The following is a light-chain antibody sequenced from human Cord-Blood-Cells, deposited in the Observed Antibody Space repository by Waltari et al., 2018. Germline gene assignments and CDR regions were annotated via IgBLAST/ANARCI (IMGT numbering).Light chain of an antibody. CDR3: YSKDSSCNQKV. V-gene: IGLV3-10*01. Sequence: SYELTQPPSVSVSPGQTARITCSGDALPKKYAYWYQQKSGQAPVLVIYEDSKRPSGIPERFFGSRSGTMATLTISGAQGEGEADYYRYSKDSSCNQKVFGGGTKLTVL. J-gene: IGLJ2*01. CDR1: ALPKKY. CDR2: EDS.